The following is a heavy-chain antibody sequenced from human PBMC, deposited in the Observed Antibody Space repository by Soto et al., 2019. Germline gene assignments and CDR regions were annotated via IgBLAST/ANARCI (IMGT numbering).Heavy chain of an antibody. CDR1: GGSISSGGYY. CDR3: ARSGIGRWLQHFDY. D-gene: IGHD5-12*01. J-gene: IGHJ4*02. V-gene: IGHV4-31*03. Sequence: QVQLQESGPGLVKPSQTLSLTCTVSGGSISSGGYYWSWIRQHPGKGLEWIGYIYYSGSTYYNPYLKSRVTISVDTSKNHFSLKLSSVTAADTAVYYCARSGIGRWLQHFDYWGQGTLVTVSS. CDR2: IYYSGST.